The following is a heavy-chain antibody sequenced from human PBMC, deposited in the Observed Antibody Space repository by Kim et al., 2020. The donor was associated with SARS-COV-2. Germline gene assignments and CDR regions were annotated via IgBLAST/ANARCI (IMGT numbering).Heavy chain of an antibody. Sequence: SETLSLTCAVYGGSFSGYYWSWIRQPPGKGLEWIWEINHSGSSTYTPSLKSRVTISVDTSKNQFSLKLSSVTAADTAVYYCARGRSTKVRGVIVTTYYYCCYVMDVWGAGPPVAVAS. D-gene: IGHD3-10*01. J-gene: IGHJ6*04. V-gene: IGHV4-34*01. CDR1: GGSFSGYY. CDR2: INHSGSS. CDR3: ARGRSTKVRGVIVTTYYYCCYVMDV.